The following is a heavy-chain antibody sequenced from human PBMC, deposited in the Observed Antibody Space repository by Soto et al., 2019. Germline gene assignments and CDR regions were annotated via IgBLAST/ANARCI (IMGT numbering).Heavy chain of an antibody. Sequence: QVQLQESGPGLVKPSETLSLTCTVSGGSISSYYWSWIRQPPGKGLEWIGYIYYSGSTNYNPSLKRRVTSTVDPSKNQLPLKLSSVTAADTAVDYCARFNWYFDLWGRGTLVTVSS. CDR1: GGSISSYY. CDR2: IYYSGST. J-gene: IGHJ2*01. CDR3: ARFNWYFDL. V-gene: IGHV4-59*08.